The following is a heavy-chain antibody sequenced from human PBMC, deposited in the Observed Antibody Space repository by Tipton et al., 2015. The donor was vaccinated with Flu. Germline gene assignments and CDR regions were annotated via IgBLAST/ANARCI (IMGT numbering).Heavy chain of an antibody. CDR1: GGSISSGSYY. V-gene: IGHV4-61*02. J-gene: IGHJ4*02. Sequence: LRLSCTVSGGSISSGSYYWSWIRQPAGKGLEWIGRIYTSGSTNYNPSLKSRVTISVDTSKNQFSLKLSSVTAADTAVYYCARGGHYDYVWGSYRHDYWGQGTLVTVSS. CDR3: ARGGHYDYVWGSYRHDY. D-gene: IGHD3-16*02. CDR2: IYTSGST.